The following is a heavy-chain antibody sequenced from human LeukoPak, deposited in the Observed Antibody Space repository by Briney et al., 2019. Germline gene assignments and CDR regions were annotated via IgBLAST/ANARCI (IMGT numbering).Heavy chain of an antibody. CDR3: ARSQVGGHVDH. CDR1: GFTFNNYS. J-gene: IGHJ4*02. CDR2: ISSSSSYI. D-gene: IGHD5-12*01. V-gene: IGHV3-21*01. Sequence: PGGSLRLSCAVSGFTFNNYSMNWVRQAPGKGLEWVSSISSSSSYIFYADSVKGRFTISRDNAKNSLYLQMNSLRAEDTAVYYCARSQVGGHVDHWGQGTLVTVSS.